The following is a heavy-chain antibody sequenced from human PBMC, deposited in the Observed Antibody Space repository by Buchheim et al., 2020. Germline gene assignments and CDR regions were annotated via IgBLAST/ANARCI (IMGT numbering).Heavy chain of an antibody. CDR3: ARAVVAVVGVTTKNYFDP. Sequence: QVQLVESGGGLVKPGGSLRLSCAASGFTFSDYYMSWIRQAPGKGLEWISYIGLSATDTIHADSVEGRFTISRDNAKNSLYLQMDNLRAEDTAVYYCARAVVAVVGVTTKNYFDPWGQGTL. J-gene: IGHJ5*02. D-gene: IGHD2-15*01. CDR2: IGLSATDT. CDR1: GFTFSDYY. V-gene: IGHV3-11*06.